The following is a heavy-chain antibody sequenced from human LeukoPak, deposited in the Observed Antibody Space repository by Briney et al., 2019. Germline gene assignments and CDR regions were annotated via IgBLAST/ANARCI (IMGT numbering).Heavy chain of an antibody. CDR2: ISSDGSDK. Sequence: GGSLTLSRSASGFSFNSYAMHWVRQPPGKGLEWVAVISSDGSDKYYGDSVKGRLTISRDNSMNTLYLQMNSLRVEDTAVYYCAKDGGRVAAALDFWGQGTPVTVSS. D-gene: IGHD6-13*01. J-gene: IGHJ4*02. CDR1: GFSFNSYA. V-gene: IGHV3-30*18. CDR3: AKDGGRVAAALDF.